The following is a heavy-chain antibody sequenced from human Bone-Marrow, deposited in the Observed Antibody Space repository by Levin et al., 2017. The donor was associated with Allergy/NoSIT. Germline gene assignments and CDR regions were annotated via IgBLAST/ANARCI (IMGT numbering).Heavy chain of an antibody. CDR2: IYYSGST. J-gene: IGHJ4*02. Sequence: SETLSLTCTVSGGSISSYYWSWIRQPPGKGLEWIGYIYYSGSTNYNPSLKSRVTISVDTSKNQFSLKLSSVTAADTAVYYCARGEYLSSSWYPAVDYWGQGTLVTVSS. CDR3: ARGEYLSSSWYPAVDY. V-gene: IGHV4-59*01. D-gene: IGHD6-13*01. CDR1: GGSISSYY.